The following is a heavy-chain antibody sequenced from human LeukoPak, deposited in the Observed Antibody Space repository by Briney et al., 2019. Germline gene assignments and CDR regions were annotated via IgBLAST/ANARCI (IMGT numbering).Heavy chain of an antibody. CDR1: GGSITSYY. J-gene: IGHJ4*02. CDR2: IFHSGST. CDR3: AREASSGWHIDY. V-gene: IGHV4-59*01. Sequence: SETLSLTCTVSGGSITSYYWNWIRQPPGKGLEWIGYIFHSGSTNYNPSLKSRVTMSVDTSKNQFSLKLSSVTAADTAVYYCAREASSGWHIDYWGQGTLVTVSS. D-gene: IGHD6-19*01.